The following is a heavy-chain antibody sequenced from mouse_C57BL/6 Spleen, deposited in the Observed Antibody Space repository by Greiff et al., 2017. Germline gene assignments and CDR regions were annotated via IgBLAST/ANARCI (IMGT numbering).Heavy chain of an antibody. J-gene: IGHJ4*01. CDR2: IRSKSSNYAT. CDR1: GFTFNTYA. CDR3: VRGPLYYYGSTYAMDY. Sequence: EVQLVESGGGLVQPKGSLKLSCAASGFTFNTYAMHWVRQAPGKGLEWVARIRSKSSNYATYYADSVKDRFTISRDDSQSMLYLQMNNLKTEDTAMHYCVRGPLYYYGSTYAMDYWGQGTSVTVSS. D-gene: IGHD1-1*01. V-gene: IGHV10-3*01.